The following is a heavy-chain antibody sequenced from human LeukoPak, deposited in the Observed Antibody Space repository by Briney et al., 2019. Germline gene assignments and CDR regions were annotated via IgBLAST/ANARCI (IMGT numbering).Heavy chain of an antibody. CDR2: IYTSGST. CDR1: GGSISSYY. D-gene: IGHD5-18*01. Sequence: SETLSLTCTVSGGSISSYYWSWIRQPAGKGLEWIGRIYTSGSTNYNPSLKSRVTISVDKSKNQFSLKLSSVTAADTAVYYCARDSRYSCGYSYYYYMDVWGKGTTVTVSS. V-gene: IGHV4-4*07. CDR3: ARDSRYSCGYSYYYYMDV. J-gene: IGHJ6*03.